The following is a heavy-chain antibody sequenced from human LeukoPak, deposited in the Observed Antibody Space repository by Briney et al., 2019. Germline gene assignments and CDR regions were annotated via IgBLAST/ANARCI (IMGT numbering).Heavy chain of an antibody. Sequence: SETLSLTCTVSGGSISSYYWSWIRQPPGKGLEWIGYIYYSGSTNYNPSLKSRVTISVDTSKNQFSLKLSSVTAADTAVYYCARGVLDDSSGYSSNWFDPWGQGTLVTVSS. CDR2: IYYSGST. CDR1: GGSISSYY. J-gene: IGHJ5*02. D-gene: IGHD3-22*01. V-gene: IGHV4-59*01. CDR3: ARGVLDDSSGYSSNWFDP.